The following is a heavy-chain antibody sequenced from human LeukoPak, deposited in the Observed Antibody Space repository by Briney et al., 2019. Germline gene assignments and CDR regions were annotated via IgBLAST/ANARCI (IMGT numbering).Heavy chain of an antibody. CDR2: ISSSGSTI. D-gene: IGHD6-19*01. J-gene: IGHJ4*02. V-gene: IGHV3-48*03. CDR3: AKEAGRYDILFGY. Sequence: PGGSLRLYCAASGFTFSSYEMIWVRQAPGKGLEWVSYISSSGSTIYYADSVKGRFTISRDNAKNSPYLQMNTLTAECTAVHYSAKEAGRYDILFGYWGQGTLVTVSS. CDR1: GFTFSSYE.